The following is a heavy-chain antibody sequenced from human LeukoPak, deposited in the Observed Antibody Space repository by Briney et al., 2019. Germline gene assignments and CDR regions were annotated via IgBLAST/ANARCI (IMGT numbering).Heavy chain of an antibody. CDR1: GASISTSGYY. Sequence: SETLSLTCTVSGASISTSGYYWGWIRQPPGKGLEWIGSVYYGAGTFYSPSLNSRVTISVDTSKNQFSLRLSSVTAADTAVYYCAKYQTSTMNDYWGQGTLVTVSS. V-gene: IGHV4-39*01. CDR3: AKYQTSTMNDY. J-gene: IGHJ4*02. D-gene: IGHD3-22*01. CDR2: VYYGAGT.